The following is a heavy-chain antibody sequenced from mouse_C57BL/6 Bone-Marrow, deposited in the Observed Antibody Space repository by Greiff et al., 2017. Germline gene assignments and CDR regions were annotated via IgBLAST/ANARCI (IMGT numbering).Heavy chain of an antibody. D-gene: IGHD2-1*01. CDR2: IDPSDSYT. Sequence: VQLQQSGAELVKPGASVKLSCKASGYTFTSYWMQWVKQRPGQGLEWIGEIDPSDSYTNYNQKFKGKATLTVDPSSSTAYMQLSSLTSEDSAVYYCARDGNWAYWYFDVWGTGTTVTVSS. V-gene: IGHV1-50*01. CDR1: GYTFTSYW. CDR3: ARDGNWAYWYFDV. J-gene: IGHJ1*03.